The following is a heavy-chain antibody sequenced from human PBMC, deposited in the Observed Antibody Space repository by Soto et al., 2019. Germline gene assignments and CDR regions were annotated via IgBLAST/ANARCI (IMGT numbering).Heavy chain of an antibody. D-gene: IGHD5-12*01. CDR3: ARIGLVEVEMAPINYLDY. J-gene: IGHJ4*02. CDR2: IFSNDEK. Sequence: PTLVNPTETLTLTCTVSGFSLSNARMGVSWIRQPPGKALEWLAHIFSNDEKSYSTSLKSRLTISKDTSKSQLVLTMTNMDPVDTATYYCARIGLVEVEMAPINYLDYGGQGTLVTVSS. V-gene: IGHV2-26*01. CDR1: GFSLSNARMG.